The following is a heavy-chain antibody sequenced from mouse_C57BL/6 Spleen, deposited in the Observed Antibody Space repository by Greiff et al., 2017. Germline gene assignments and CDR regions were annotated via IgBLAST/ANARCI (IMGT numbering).Heavy chain of an antibody. CDR3: AREGPYYGSSPFAY. D-gene: IGHD1-1*01. Sequence: EVQLQQSGPGLVKPSQSLSLTCSVTGYSITSGYYWNWIRQFPGNKLEWMGYISYDGSNNYNPSLKNRISITRDTSKNQFFLKLNSVTTEDTATYYCAREGPYYGSSPFAYWGQGTLVTVSA. CDR2: ISYDGSN. V-gene: IGHV3-6*01. J-gene: IGHJ3*01. CDR1: GYSITSGYY.